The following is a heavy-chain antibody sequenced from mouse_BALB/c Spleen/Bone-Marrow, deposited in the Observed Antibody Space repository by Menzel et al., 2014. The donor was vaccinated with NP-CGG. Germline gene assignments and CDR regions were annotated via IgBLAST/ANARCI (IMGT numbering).Heavy chain of an antibody. CDR1: GYTFSSYY. J-gene: IGHJ1*01. Sequence: QVHVKQSGAELVKPGASVKLSCKASGYTFSSYYMYWVKQRPGQGLEWIGEINPSNGGTKFSEKFKSKATLTVDKSSSTAYMQLSSLTSEDSAVYYCTRSNYGYWYFDVWGAGTTVTVSS. CDR2: INPSNGGT. D-gene: IGHD1-1*01. CDR3: TRSNYGYWYFDV. V-gene: IGHV1S81*02.